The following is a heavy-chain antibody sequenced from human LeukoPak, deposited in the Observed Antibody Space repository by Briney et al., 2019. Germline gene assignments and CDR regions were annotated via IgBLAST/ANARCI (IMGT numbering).Heavy chain of an antibody. Sequence: GGSLRLSCSASGFIFSSYGMHWVRQAPGKWLEWVAFIRYDGSDTHYADSVRGRFTASRDNSKNTLYLQMNSLRAEDTSVYYCAKDAGRGAMVDYWGQGTLVTVSS. V-gene: IGHV3-30*02. CDR2: IRYDGSDT. D-gene: IGHD3-10*01. J-gene: IGHJ4*02. CDR1: GFIFSSYG. CDR3: AKDAGRGAMVDY.